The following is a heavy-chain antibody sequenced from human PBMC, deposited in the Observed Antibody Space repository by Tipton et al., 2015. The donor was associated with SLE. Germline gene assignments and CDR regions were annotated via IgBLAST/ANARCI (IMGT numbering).Heavy chain of an antibody. J-gene: IGHJ4*02. Sequence: SLRLSCAASGFIFRSYAMHWVRQAPGKGLEWVAVVWYDGNNKNYADSVKGRFTISRDNSKSTAYLQMDRLRADDTAVYYCANSRFVPEAYWGQGTLVTVSS. V-gene: IGHV3-33*06. CDR3: ANSRFVPEAY. D-gene: IGHD3-3*01. CDR1: GFIFRSYA. CDR2: VWYDGNNK.